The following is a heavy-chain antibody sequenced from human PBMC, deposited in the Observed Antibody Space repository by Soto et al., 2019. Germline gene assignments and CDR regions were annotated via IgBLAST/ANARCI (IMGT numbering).Heavy chain of an antibody. CDR1: GGSISSSNW. CDR2: IYHSGST. D-gene: IGHD2-15*01. Sequence: KSSETLSLTCAVSGGSISSSNWWSWVRQPPGKGLEWIGEIYHSGSTNYNPSLKSRVTISVDKSKNQFSLKLSSVTAADTAVYYCASTTYCSGGSCYHRDYWGQGTLVTAPQ. V-gene: IGHV4-4*02. CDR3: ASTTYCSGGSCYHRDY. J-gene: IGHJ4*02.